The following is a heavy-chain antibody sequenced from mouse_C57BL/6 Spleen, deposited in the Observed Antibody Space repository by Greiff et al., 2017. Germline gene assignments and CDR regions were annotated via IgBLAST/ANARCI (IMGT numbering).Heavy chain of an antibody. CDR1: GYTFTSYW. Sequence: VQLQQPGAELVKPGASVKMSCKASGYTFTSYWITWVKQRPGQGLEWIGDIYPGSGSTNYNEKFKSKATLTVDTSSSTAYMQLSSLTSEDSAVYYGASSDDYDGWYAMEYWGQGTSVTVSS. J-gene: IGHJ4*01. D-gene: IGHD2-4*01. V-gene: IGHV1-55*01. CDR2: IYPGSGST. CDR3: ASSDDYDGWYAMEY.